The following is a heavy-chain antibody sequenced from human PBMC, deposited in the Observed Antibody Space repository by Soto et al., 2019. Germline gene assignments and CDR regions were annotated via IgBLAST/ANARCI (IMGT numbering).Heavy chain of an antibody. D-gene: IGHD3-3*01. CDR1: GGSISSGDHY. CDR3: ARDNILGILYGGMDV. CDR2: IYYSGST. V-gene: IGHV4-30-4*01. J-gene: IGHJ6*02. Sequence: SETLSLTCTVSGGSISSGDHYWSWIRQPPGKGLEWIGYIYYSGSTYYNPSLKSRVTISVDTSKNQFSLKLSSVTAADTAVYYCARDNILGILYGGMDVWGQGTTVTVSS.